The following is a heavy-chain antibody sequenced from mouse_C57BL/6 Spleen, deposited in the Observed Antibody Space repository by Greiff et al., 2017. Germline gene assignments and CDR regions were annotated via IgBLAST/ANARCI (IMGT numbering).Heavy chain of an antibody. Sequence: QVQLQQPGAELVKPGASVKLSCKASGYTFTEYTIHWVKQRSGQGLEWIGWFYPGSGSIKYNEKFKDKATLTADKSSSTAYMELSRLTSEDTAVYDCASDEDPPYCSDYLAWFAYWGQGTLVTVSA. CDR1: GYTFTEYT. CDR2: FYPGSGSI. J-gene: IGHJ3*01. V-gene: IGHV1-62-2*01. CDR3: ASDEDPPYCSDYLAWFAY. D-gene: IGHD2-13*01.